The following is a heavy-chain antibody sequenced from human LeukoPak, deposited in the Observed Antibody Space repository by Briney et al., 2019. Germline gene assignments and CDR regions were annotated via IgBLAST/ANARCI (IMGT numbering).Heavy chain of an antibody. Sequence: GGSLRLSCAASGFTFTNYAMTWVRQAPGKGLEWVAATVGIGPDTYHADSVKGRFTISRDNAKNSLYLQMNSLRAEDTALYYCARDGGDCSGDSCYVDYWGQGTLVTVSS. CDR1: GFTFTNYA. J-gene: IGHJ4*02. CDR3: ARDGGDCSGDSCYVDY. D-gene: IGHD2-15*01. CDR2: TVGIGPDT. V-gene: IGHV3-23*01.